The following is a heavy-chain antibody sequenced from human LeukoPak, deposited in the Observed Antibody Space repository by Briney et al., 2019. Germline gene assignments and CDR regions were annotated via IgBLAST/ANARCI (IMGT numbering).Heavy chain of an antibody. J-gene: IGHJ4*02. CDR1: GFTFSDYY. Sequence: GGSLRLSCAASGFTFSDYYMSWIRQAPGKGLEWVSYISSSGSTIYYADSVKGRFTISRDNAKNSLYLQMNSLRAEDTAVFYCAREHPTTDILTGSNLDYWGQGTLVTVSS. CDR2: ISSSGSTI. CDR3: AREHPTTDILTGSNLDY. V-gene: IGHV3-11*01. D-gene: IGHD3-9*01.